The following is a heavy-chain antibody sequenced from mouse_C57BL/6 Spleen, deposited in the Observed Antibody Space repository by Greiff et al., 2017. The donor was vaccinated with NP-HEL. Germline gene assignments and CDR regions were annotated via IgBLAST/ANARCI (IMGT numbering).Heavy chain of an antibody. Sequence: VQLQQSGAELVKPGASVKLSCTASGYTFTEYTIHWVKQRSGQGLEWIGWFYPGSGSIEYTEKFKGKATFTADKSSSTVYMELSSLTSEDSAVYFCARHAITTVVPYYFDYWGQGTTLTVSS. CDR1: GYTFTEYT. D-gene: IGHD1-1*01. CDR3: ARHAITTVVPYYFDY. CDR2: FYPGSGSI. V-gene: IGHV1-62-2*01. J-gene: IGHJ2*01.